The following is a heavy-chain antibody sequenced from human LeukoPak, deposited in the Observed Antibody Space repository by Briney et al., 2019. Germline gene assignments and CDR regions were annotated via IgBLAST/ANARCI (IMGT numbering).Heavy chain of an antibody. CDR3: ARVGDDSSGYPTL. Sequence: ASMKASCKTSGYTFTGYYIHWVRQAPGQGLEWMGWINPNSGGTNYAQKFLGRVTMTRDTSISTAYMELSRLTSDDTATYYCARVGDDSSGYPTLWGQGSLVTVSS. J-gene: IGHJ4*02. CDR2: INPNSGGT. CDR1: GYTFTGYY. V-gene: IGHV1-2*02. D-gene: IGHD3-22*01.